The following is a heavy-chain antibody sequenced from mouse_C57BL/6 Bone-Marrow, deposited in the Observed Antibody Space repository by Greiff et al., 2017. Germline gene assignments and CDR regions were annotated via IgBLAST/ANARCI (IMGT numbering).Heavy chain of an antibody. CDR3: ARALITTVTYFDY. J-gene: IGHJ2*01. D-gene: IGHD1-1*01. CDR2: ISDGGSYT. CDR1: GFTFSSYA. Sequence: EVNLVESGGGLVKPGGSLKLSCAASGFTFSSYAMSWVRQTPEKRLEWVATISDGGSYTYYPDNVKGRFTISRDNAKNNLYLQMSHLKSEDTAMYYCARALITTVTYFDYWGQGTTLTVSS. V-gene: IGHV5-4*03.